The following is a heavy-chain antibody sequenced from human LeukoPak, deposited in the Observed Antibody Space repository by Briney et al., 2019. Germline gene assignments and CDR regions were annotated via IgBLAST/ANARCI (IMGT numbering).Heavy chain of an antibody. D-gene: IGHD6-6*01. Sequence: SETLSLTCIVSAGFISNYSWSWIRQPAGKGLEWIGRIYTSGSTNYNPSLKGRVSMSVDTSKKQFSLNLGSVTAADTAVYYCARDEGIIAARPLDHWGQGTLVTVSS. CDR1: AGFISNYS. J-gene: IGHJ4*02. V-gene: IGHV4-4*07. CDR3: ARDEGIIAARPLDH. CDR2: IYTSGST.